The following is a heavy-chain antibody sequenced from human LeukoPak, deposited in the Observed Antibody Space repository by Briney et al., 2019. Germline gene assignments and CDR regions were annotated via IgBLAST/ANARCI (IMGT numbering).Heavy chain of an antibody. CDR1: GFTFISYG. V-gene: IGHV3-33*06. D-gene: IGHD3-22*01. CDR2: IWYDGSNK. Sequence: PGGTLRLSCAASGFTFISYGMHWVRQAPGKGLEWVAVIWYDGSNKYYADSVKGRFTISRDNSKNTLYLQMNSLRAEDTAVYYCAKDKSYSSGYSDYWGQGTLVTVSS. J-gene: IGHJ4*02. CDR3: AKDKSYSSGYSDY.